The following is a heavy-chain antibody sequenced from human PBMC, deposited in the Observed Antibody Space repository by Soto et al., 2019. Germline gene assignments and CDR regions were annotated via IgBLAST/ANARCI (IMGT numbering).Heavy chain of an antibody. Sequence: EVQLLESGGGLVQPGGSLRLSCAASGFTFSNYAISWVRQTPGKGLEWVSVISGSGDFTYYADSVKGRFTISRDNPKNTXXLKMNSLRAEDTAVYYCAKGFYGSGSYYNERAFDSWGQGTLVTVSS. CDR3: AKGFYGSGSYYNERAFDS. J-gene: IGHJ4*02. CDR2: ISGSGDFT. CDR1: GFTFSNYA. D-gene: IGHD3-10*01. V-gene: IGHV3-23*01.